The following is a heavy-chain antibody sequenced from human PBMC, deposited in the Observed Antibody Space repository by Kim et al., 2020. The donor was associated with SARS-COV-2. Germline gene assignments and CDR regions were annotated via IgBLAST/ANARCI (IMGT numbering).Heavy chain of an antibody. J-gene: IGHJ6*03. V-gene: IGHV3-13*01. D-gene: IGHD3-10*01. CDR2: IGTAGDT. CDR1: GFTFSSYD. CDR3: ARADVITMVRAKTPYYYY. Sequence: GGSLRLSCAASGFTFSSYDMHWVRQATGKGLEWVSVIGTAGDTYYPGSVKGRFTISRENAKNSLYLQMNSLRAGDTAVYYGARADVITMVRAKTPYYYY.